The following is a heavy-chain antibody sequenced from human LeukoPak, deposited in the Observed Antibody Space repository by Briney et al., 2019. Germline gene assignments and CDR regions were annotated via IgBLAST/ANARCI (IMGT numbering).Heavy chain of an antibody. CDR3: AREGYYGSGYPFDY. V-gene: IGHV4-34*01. Sequence: PSETLSLTCAVYGGSFSGYYWSWIRQPPGKGLEWIGEINHSGSTNYNPSLKSRVTISVDTSKNQFSLKLSSVTAADTAVYYCAREGYYGSGYPFDYWGQGTLVTVSS. CDR2: INHSGST. D-gene: IGHD3-10*01. J-gene: IGHJ4*02. CDR1: GGSFSGYY.